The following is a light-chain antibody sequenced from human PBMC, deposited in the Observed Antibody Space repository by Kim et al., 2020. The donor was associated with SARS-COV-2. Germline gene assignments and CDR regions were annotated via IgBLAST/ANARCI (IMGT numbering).Light chain of an antibody. Sequence: QSALTQFASVSGSPGQSITISCTGTSSDVGAYGYVSWYQQHPGKAPKLMIYDVSKRPSGISNRFSGSKSGNTASLTISGLQAEDEADYYCCSYTTRFTFLFVRGTQLTVL. V-gene: IGLV2-14*03. CDR2: DVS. CDR1: SSDVGAYGY. CDR3: CSYTTRFTFL. J-gene: IGLJ2*01.